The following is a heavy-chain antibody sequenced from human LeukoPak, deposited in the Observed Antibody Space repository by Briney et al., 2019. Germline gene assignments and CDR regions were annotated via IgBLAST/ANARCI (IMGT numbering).Heavy chain of an antibody. V-gene: IGHV3-21*01. Sequence: GGSLRLSCAASGFTFSSYSMNWVRQAPGKGLEWVSSISSSSCYIYYADSVKGRFTISRDNAKNSLYLQMNSLRAEDTAVYYCARRIVVVPAAIRELDYWGQGTLVTVSS. J-gene: IGHJ4*02. CDR1: GFTFSSYS. CDR2: ISSSSCYI. CDR3: ARRIVVVPAAIRELDY. D-gene: IGHD2-2*01.